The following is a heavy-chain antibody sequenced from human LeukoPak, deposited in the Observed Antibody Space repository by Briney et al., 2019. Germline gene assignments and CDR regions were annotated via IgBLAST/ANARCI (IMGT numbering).Heavy chain of an antibody. D-gene: IGHD3-9*01. J-gene: IGHJ4*02. CDR3: AKWGDYDILTGYYVSDF. CDR2: ITGSGDTT. CDR1: GCIFRNYA. V-gene: IGHV3-23*01. Sequence: GGSLRLSCAASGCIFRNYAMSWVRQAPGKGLEWVSAITGSGDTTYYADSVKGRFTISRDNSKNTLYVEMNTLRAEDTAVYYCAKWGDYDILTGYYVSDFWGQGTLVTVSS.